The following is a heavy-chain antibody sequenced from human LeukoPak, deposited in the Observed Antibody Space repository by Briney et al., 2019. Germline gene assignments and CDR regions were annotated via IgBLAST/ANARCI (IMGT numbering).Heavy chain of an antibody. J-gene: IGHJ5*02. Sequence: GGSLRLSCAASGFTFSIHWMSWVRQAPGKGLEWEANIKQDGSAKYYVDSVKGRFTISRDNAKNLLYLQMNSLRAEDTAVYYCARDSGGPYYDFWSGPWGQGTLVTVSS. CDR2: IKQDGSAK. D-gene: IGHD3-3*01. V-gene: IGHV3-7*01. CDR3: ARDSGGPYYDFWSGP. CDR1: GFTFSIHW.